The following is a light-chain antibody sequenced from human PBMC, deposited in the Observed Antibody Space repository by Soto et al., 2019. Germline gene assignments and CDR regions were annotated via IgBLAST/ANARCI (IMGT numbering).Light chain of an antibody. CDR2: AAS. CDR1: QDIRDD. CDR3: LQDFNFPQT. V-gene: IGKV1-6*01. J-gene: IGKJ1*01. Sequence: AIRVAQSPSSLSASVGDRVTITCRASQDIRDDLGWYQLKPGKAPKLLIYAASTLQSGVPSRFSGSGSGTEFTLTISILQPEDFGTYYCLQDFNFPQTFGQGTKVEIK.